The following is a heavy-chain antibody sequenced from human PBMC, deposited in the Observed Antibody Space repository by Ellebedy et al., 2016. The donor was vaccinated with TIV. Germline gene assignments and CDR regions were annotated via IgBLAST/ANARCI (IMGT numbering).Heavy chain of an antibody. V-gene: IGHV4-34*01. J-gene: IGHJ4*02. Sequence: MPGGSLRLSCAVYGGSFSGYYWSWIRQPPGKGLEWIGEINHSGSTNYNPSPKSRVTISVDTSKNQFSLKLSSVTAADTAVYYCARPADYGDYGCFDYWGQGTLVTVSS. CDR1: GGSFSGYY. CDR3: ARPADYGDYGCFDY. CDR2: INHSGST. D-gene: IGHD4-17*01.